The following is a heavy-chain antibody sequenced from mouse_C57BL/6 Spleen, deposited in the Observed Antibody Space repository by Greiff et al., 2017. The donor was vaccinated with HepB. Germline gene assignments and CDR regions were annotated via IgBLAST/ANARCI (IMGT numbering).Heavy chain of an antibody. V-gene: IGHV5-6*01. J-gene: IGHJ1*03. CDR2: ISSGGSYT. D-gene: IGHD2-1*01. Sequence: EVQVVESGGDLVKPGGSLKLSCAASGFTFSSYGMSWVRQTPDKRLEWVATISSGGSYTYYPDSVKGRFTISRDNAKNTLYLQMSSLKSEDTAMYYCARHTTYGNYGYFDVWGTRTTVTVSS. CDR1: GFTFSSYG. CDR3: ARHTTYGNYGYFDV.